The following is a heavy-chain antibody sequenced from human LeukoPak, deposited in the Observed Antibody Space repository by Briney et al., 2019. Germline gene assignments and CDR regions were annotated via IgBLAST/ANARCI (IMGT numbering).Heavy chain of an antibody. V-gene: IGHV1-69*13. D-gene: IGHD4-17*01. CDR3: AFSAVTNYYYYYGMDV. Sequence: ASVKVSCKASGGTFSSYAISWVRQAPGQGLEWMGGIIPIFGTANYAQKFQGRVTITADESTSTAYMELSSLRSEDTAVHYCAFSAVTNYYYYYGMDVWGQGTTVTVSS. J-gene: IGHJ6*02. CDR2: IIPIFGTA. CDR1: GGTFSSYA.